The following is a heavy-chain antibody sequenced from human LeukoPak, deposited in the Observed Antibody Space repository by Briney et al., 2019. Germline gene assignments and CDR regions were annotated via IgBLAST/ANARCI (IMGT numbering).Heavy chain of an antibody. V-gene: IGHV1-8*01. CDR2: MNPNSGNT. CDR1: GYTFTSYD. Sequence: ASVKVSCKASGYTFTSYDINWVRQATGQGLEWMGWMNPNSGNTGYAQKFQDRVTMTRNTSISTAYMELSSLRSEDTAVYYCARATIEYSSSSGGYYFDYWGQGTLVTVSS. D-gene: IGHD6-6*01. J-gene: IGHJ4*02. CDR3: ARATIEYSSSSGGYYFDY.